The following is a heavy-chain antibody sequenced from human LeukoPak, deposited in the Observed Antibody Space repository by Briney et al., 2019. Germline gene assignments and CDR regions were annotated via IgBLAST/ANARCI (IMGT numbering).Heavy chain of an antibody. CDR2: MKEDGGEI. V-gene: IGHV3-7*01. J-gene: IGHJ5*02. D-gene: IGHD4-23*01. CDR1: GFPFSNYW. CDR3: ARDRGYSTFDN. Sequence: PGGSLRLSCAASGFPFSNYWMGWVRQAPGKGLEWVANMKEDGGEINYVDSVKGRFTISRDNAKNSLYLHMNSLRVEDTAVYYCARDRGYSTFDNWGQGTLVTVSS.